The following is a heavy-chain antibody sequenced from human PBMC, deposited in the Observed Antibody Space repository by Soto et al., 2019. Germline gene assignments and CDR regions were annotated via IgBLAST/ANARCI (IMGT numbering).Heavy chain of an antibody. D-gene: IGHD2-2*01. Sequence: QVQLQQWGAGLLKPSGTLSLTCGVSEGSLSDYYWSWIRQPPGKGLEWIGEINHSGSTNVNPSLKSRATISVDVSKSQFSLILSSVTAADTALYYCARPPIQYCSSISCGPDYNYYMDVWGTGTAVTVSS. V-gene: IGHV4-34*04. CDR2: INHSGST. CDR3: ARPPIQYCSSISCGPDYNYYMDV. CDR1: EGSLSDYY. J-gene: IGHJ6*03.